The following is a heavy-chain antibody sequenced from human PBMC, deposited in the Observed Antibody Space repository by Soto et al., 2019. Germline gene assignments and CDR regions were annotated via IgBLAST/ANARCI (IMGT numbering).Heavy chain of an antibody. Sequence: GGSLRLSCTASEITLNIYWMHWIRQAPGKGLVWVSRINPESTTLTYADSVTGRFAISRDNSKNTLYLQMSALRAEDSAIYFCVRGSKDSYPGSRIFDFWGRGTLVTVSS. CDR2: INPESTTL. D-gene: IGHD3-10*01. V-gene: IGHV3-74*01. J-gene: IGHJ4*02. CDR3: VRGSKDSYPGSRIFDF. CDR1: EITLNIYW.